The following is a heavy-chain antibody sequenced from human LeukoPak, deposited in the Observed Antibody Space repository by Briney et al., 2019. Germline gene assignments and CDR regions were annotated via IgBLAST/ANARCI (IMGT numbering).Heavy chain of an antibody. CDR3: ARRYCSGGSCPWGFVS. J-gene: IGHJ4*02. V-gene: IGHV4-31*03. CDR2: IYYSGST. Sequence: SETLSLTCTVSGGSISSGGYYWSWIRQHPGKGLEWIGYIYYSGSTYYNPSLKSRVTISVDTSKKYFSLKLNSVTAADTAVYYCARRYCSGGSCPWGFVSWGQGTLVAVSS. D-gene: IGHD2-15*01. CDR1: GGSISSGGYY.